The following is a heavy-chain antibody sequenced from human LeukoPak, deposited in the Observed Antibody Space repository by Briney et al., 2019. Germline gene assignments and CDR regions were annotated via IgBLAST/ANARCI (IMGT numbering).Heavy chain of an antibody. CDR2: ISSSSSYI. V-gene: IGHV3-21*01. Sequence: PGGSLRLSCAASGFTFSSYSMNWVRQAPGKGLEWVSSISSSSSYIYYADSVKGRFTISRDNDKNSLYLQMNSLRAEDTAVYYCARDPYSSGWSDYWGQGTLVTVS. D-gene: IGHD6-19*01. J-gene: IGHJ4*02. CDR1: GFTFSSYS. CDR3: ARDPYSSGWSDY.